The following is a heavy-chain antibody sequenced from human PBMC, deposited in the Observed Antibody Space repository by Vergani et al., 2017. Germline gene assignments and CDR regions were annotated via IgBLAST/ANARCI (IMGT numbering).Heavy chain of an antibody. J-gene: IGHJ4*02. CDR1: GFTFGDYA. V-gene: IGHV3-49*04. D-gene: IGHD3-16*01. CDR2: IWSKPYGGTT. Sequence: EVHLVESGGGLVQPGRSLRLSCSGSGFTFGDYAMTWVRQAPGKGLEWVAFIWSKPYGGTTEYAASVKGRFTISRDDSKSIAYLQMSRLKAEDTAVYYCTRDRLDGSYAYFDYWGQGTLVTVSP. CDR3: TRDRLDGSYAYFDY.